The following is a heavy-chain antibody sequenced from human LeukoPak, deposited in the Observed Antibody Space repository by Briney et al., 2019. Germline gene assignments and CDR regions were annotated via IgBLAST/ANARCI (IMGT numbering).Heavy chain of an antibody. V-gene: IGHV4-30-2*01. CDR1: GGSISSSGYS. J-gene: IGHJ4*02. Sequence: SSETLSLTCTVSGGSISSSGYSWSWIRQPPGKGLEWIGYIYHSGSTYYNPSLKSRVTISVDRSKNQFSLKLSSVTAADTAVYYCARAGPWWLTPDVWGQGTLVTVSS. CDR3: ARAGPWWLTPDV. CDR2: IYHSGST. D-gene: IGHD2-8*02.